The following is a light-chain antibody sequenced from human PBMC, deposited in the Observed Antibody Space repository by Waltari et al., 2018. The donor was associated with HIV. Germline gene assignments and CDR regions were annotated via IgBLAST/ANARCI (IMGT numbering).Light chain of an antibody. Sequence: QSALTPPPSASGSPGQSVPIPCIGTSSDVGGYNYAPWYQQPPGNAPKLMIYEVSKRPSGVPDRFSGSKSGNTASLTVSGLQAEDEADYYCSSYAGSNNFGVFGGGTKLTVL. CDR1: SSDVGGYNY. CDR2: EVS. CDR3: SSYAGSNNFGV. V-gene: IGLV2-8*01. J-gene: IGLJ2*01.